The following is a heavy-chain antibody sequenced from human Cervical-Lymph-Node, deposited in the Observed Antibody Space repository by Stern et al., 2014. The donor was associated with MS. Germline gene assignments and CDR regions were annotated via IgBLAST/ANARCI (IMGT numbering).Heavy chain of an antibody. CDR3: ATWVPSSFPGRAS. J-gene: IGHJ4*02. CDR1: GYEFTRNA. V-gene: IGHV7-4-1*02. D-gene: IGHD6-6*01. Sequence: EQLEESGTELKKPGASVTIACKASGYEFTRNAMNWVGLTPGKGLERMGWIRLSSGPPTYARCSTERFFFSLHTSVNTAYLQIISLKAADPAIYYCATWVPSSFPGRASGGQVTLFTSSS. CDR2: IRLSSGPP.